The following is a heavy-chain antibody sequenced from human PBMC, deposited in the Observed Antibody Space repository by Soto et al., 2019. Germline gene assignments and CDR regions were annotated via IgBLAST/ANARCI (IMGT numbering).Heavy chain of an antibody. D-gene: IGHD3-22*01. Sequence: QVQLQESGPGLLRPSETLSLNCTVSGVSISSYSWSWIRQSPGKGLEWIGYIYYDGSTDYNPSLKSRVTKSVDTSQNQLYLKLSSVTAADTDVYYCARLIDRDWFDPWGQGTLVTVSS. V-gene: IGHV4-59*08. CDR2: IYYDGST. J-gene: IGHJ5*02. CDR1: GVSISSYS. CDR3: ARLIDRDWFDP.